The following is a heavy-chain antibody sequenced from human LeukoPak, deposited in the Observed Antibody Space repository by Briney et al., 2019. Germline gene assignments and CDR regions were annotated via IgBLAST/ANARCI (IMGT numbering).Heavy chain of an antibody. CDR3: ARDLITIFGVVIGGMDV. CDR2: IYSGGST. V-gene: IGHV3-66*01. J-gene: IGHJ6*02. CDR1: GFTVSSNY. Sequence: GGSLRLSCAASGFTVSSNYMSWVRQAPGKGLEWVSVIYSGGSTYYADSVKGRFTISRDNSKNTLYLQMNRLRAEDTAVYYCARDLITIFGVVIGGMDVWGQGTTVTVSS. D-gene: IGHD3-3*01.